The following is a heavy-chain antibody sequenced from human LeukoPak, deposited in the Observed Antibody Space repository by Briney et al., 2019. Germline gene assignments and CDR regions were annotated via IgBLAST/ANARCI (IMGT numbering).Heavy chain of an antibody. V-gene: IGHV4-30-2*01. J-gene: IGHJ3*02. CDR3: ASSYCGGDCYTDPFNI. CDR2: IYQSGST. CDR1: GASISSGGYS. D-gene: IGHD2-21*02. Sequence: SQTLSLTCAVSGASISSGGYSWRWLRQPPGKGLEWIVYIYQSGSTYYNPSLESRVTLSVDRSETQFSLKLRSVTAADTAVYYCASSYCGGDCYTDPFNIWGQGTMVTVSS.